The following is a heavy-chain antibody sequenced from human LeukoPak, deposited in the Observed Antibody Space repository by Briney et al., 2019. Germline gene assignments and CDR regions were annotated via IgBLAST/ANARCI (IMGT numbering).Heavy chain of an antibody. Sequence: TLSLTCTVSGGSISSYYWSWIRQPPGKALEWLALVYWDDDKRYSPSLKSRLTITKDTSKNQVVLIMTNMDPVDTATYFCARREVELDYFDYWGQGTLVTVSS. CDR3: ARREVELDYFDY. D-gene: IGHD2-8*02. CDR2: VYWDDDK. CDR1: GGSISSYYW. V-gene: IGHV2-5*08. J-gene: IGHJ4*02.